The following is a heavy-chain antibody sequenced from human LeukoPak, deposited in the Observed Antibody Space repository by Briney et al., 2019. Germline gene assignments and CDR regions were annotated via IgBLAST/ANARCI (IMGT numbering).Heavy chain of an antibody. D-gene: IGHD3-10*01. CDR3: ARPRPAVRGVIVFDY. CDR1: GGSFSGYY. V-gene: IGHV4-34*01. Sequence: SETLSLTCAVYGGSFSGYYWSWIRQPPGKGLEWIGEINHSGSTNYNPSLKSRVTISVDTSKNQFSLKLSSVTAADTAVYYCARPRPAVRGVIVFDYWGQGTLVTVSS. J-gene: IGHJ4*02. CDR2: INHSGST.